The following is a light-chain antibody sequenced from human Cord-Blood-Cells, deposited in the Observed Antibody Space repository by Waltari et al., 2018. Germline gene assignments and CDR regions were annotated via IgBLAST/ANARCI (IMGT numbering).Light chain of an antibody. Sequence: QSALTQPRSVSGSPGQSVTISCTGTSSDVGGYNYVSWYQQHPGKAPKLMIYDVSKRPTGFPDRFSGSKSGNTASLTISGLQAEDEADYYGCSYAGSYTLIFGTGTKVTVL. CDR3: CSYAGSYTLI. CDR1: SSDVGGYNY. V-gene: IGLV2-11*01. CDR2: DVS. J-gene: IGLJ1*01.